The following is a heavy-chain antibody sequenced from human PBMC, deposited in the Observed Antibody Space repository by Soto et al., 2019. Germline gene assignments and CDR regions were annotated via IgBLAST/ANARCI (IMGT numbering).Heavy chain of an antibody. CDR1: GGSISSGNFY. J-gene: IGHJ6*02. CDR3: ARVLGPPPYYYDMDV. V-gene: IGHV4-31*03. Sequence: QVQLQESGPGLVKPSQTLSLTCTVSGGSISSGNFYWTWIRQHPGKGLEWVGYIFYSGSAYYSPSLKSRVTISVDTSKNQFSLKLSSVTAADTAVYYCARVLGPPPYYYDMDVWGQGTTVTVSS. D-gene: IGHD3-16*01. CDR2: IFYSGSA.